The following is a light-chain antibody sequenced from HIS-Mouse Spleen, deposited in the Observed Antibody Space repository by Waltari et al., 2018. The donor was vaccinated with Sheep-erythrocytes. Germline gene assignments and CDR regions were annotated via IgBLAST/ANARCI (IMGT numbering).Light chain of an antibody. J-gene: IGLJ3*02. CDR1: SSDVGGYNS. CDR3: SSYAGSNNWV. CDR2: EVS. V-gene: IGLV2-8*01. Sequence: QSALTQPPSASGSPVQSVTISCTGTSSDVGGYNSVPWYQQHPGKAPKLMIYEVSKRPSGVPDRFSGSKSGNTASLTVSGLQAEDEADYYCSSYAGSNNWVFGGGTKLTVL.